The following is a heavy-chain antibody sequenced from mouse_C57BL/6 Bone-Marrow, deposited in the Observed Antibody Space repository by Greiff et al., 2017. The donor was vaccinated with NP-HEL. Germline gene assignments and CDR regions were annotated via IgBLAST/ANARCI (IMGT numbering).Heavy chain of an antibody. J-gene: IGHJ4*01. CDR3: ARRDGYYAMDY. Sequence: QLQQPGAELVKPGASVKLSCKASGYTFTSYWMHWVKQRPGQGLEWIGMIHPNSGSTNYNEKFKSKATLTVDKSSSTAYMQLSSLTSEDSAVYYCARRDGYYAMDYWGQGTSVTVSS. D-gene: IGHD2-3*01. V-gene: IGHV1-64*01. CDR1: GYTFTSYW. CDR2: IHPNSGST.